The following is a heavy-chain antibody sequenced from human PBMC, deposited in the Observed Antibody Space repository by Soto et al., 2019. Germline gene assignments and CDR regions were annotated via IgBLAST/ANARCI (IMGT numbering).Heavy chain of an antibody. CDR1: GSISTTTP. Sequence: PLGSLRLSCAASGSISTTTPLSWVRQAPGKGLEWVSTISGRGTNTYYADSVKGRFIISRDNLKNTVNLQMNGLGVEDTAIYYCATSFRYFDNWGQGTRVTVSS. J-gene: IGHJ4*02. V-gene: IGHV3-23*01. CDR2: ISGRGTNT. CDR3: ATSFRYFDN.